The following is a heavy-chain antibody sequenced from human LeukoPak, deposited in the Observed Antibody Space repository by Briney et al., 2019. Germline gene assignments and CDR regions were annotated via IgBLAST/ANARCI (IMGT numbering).Heavy chain of an antibody. Sequence: SETLSLTCTVSGGSISSYYWSWIRQPPGKGLEWIGYIYYSGSTKYNPSLRSRVTISVDTSKNQFSLKLSSVTAADTAVYYCAREYSSLVFDYWGQGTLVTVSS. CDR2: IYYSGST. J-gene: IGHJ4*02. D-gene: IGHD6-6*01. CDR1: GGSISSYY. V-gene: IGHV4-59*01. CDR3: AREYSSLVFDY.